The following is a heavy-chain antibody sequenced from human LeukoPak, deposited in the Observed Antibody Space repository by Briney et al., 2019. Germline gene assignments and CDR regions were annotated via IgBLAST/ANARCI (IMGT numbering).Heavy chain of an antibody. V-gene: IGHV3-23*01. J-gene: IGHJ4*02. CDR3: AKPQLVRGDFDY. CDR1: GFTFSYYW. Sequence: QPGGSLRLSCAASGFTFSYYWMHWVRQAPGKGLEWVSAISGSGASTYYADSVKGRFTISRDNSKNTLYLQMNSLRAEDTAVYYCAKPQLVRGDFDYWGQGTLVTVSS. CDR2: ISGSGAST. D-gene: IGHD6-13*01.